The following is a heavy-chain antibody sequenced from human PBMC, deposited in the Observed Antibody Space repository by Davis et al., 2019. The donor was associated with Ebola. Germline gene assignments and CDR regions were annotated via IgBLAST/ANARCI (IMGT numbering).Heavy chain of an antibody. V-gene: IGHV1-46*01. CDR1: GYTFTSYY. J-gene: IGHJ6*02. CDR2: INPSDSTT. D-gene: IGHD2-15*01. Sequence: AASVKVSCKASGYTFTSYYMHWVRQAPGQGLEWMGIINPSDSTTDYAQKFQVRVTMTRDTSTSTVYMELSSLRSEDTAVYYCARGGSHTHYYGMDVWGQGTTVTV. CDR3: ARGGSHTHYYGMDV.